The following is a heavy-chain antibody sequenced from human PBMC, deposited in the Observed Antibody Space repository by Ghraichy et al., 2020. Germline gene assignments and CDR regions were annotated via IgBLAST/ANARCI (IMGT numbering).Heavy chain of an antibody. CDR2: IYYSGDT. Sequence: GSLRLSCTVSGGSISSSSHYWGWIRQPPGKGLEWIGSIYYSGDTYYNPSLKSRVAISVDTYKNQFSLKLSSVTAADTAVYYCARAGNIVVVVAATSFDYWGQGTLVTVSS. CDR1: GGSISSSSHY. CDR3: ARAGNIVVVVAATSFDY. V-gene: IGHV4-39*01. J-gene: IGHJ4*02. D-gene: IGHD2-15*01.